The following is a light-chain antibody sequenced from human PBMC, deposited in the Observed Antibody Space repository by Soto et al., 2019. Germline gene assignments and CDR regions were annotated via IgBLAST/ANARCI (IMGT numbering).Light chain of an antibody. CDR1: QSIRSN. CDR2: AAS. Sequence: EIMMTQSPATLSVSPGEGVTLSCRASQSIRSNLAWYQQKPGQAPRLLIYAASTRASGIPARFSGSGSGTEFTLTISSLQSEDFAVYYCQHYDHWPITFGQGTRLE. CDR3: QHYDHWPIT. V-gene: IGKV3-15*01. J-gene: IGKJ5*01.